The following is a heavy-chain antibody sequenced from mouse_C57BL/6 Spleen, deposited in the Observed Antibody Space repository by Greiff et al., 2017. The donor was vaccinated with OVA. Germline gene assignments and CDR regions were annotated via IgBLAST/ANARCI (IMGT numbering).Heavy chain of an antibody. D-gene: IGHD2-4*01. CDR3: ARGAITPYYYAMDY. CDR2: IDPNSGGT. J-gene: IGHJ4*01. Sequence: VQLQQPGAELVKPGASVKLSCKASGYTFTSYWMHWVKQRPGRGLEWIGRIDPNSGGTKYNEKFKSKATLTVDKPSSTADMQLSSLTSEDSAVYYCARGAITPYYYAMDYWGQGTSVTVSS. V-gene: IGHV1-72*01. CDR1: GYTFTSYW.